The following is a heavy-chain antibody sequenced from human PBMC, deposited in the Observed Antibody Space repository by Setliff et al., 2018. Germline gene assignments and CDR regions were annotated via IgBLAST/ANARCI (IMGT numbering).Heavy chain of an antibody. D-gene: IGHD1-1*01. Sequence: SETLSLTCTVPGSSISSAYIWGWIRQPPGKGLEWVGNIGHTGSINYNPSLKSRLTISRETSITTGYMELGNLRFDDTAFYYCARGPGFNDLYNWGQGTLVTVSS. CDR1: GSSISSAYI. J-gene: IGHJ4*02. CDR2: IGHTGSI. CDR3: ARGPGFNDLYN. V-gene: IGHV4-38-2*02.